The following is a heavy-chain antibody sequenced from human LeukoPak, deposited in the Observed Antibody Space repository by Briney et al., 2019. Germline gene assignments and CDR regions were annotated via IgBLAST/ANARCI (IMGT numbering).Heavy chain of an antibody. CDR2: IYTSGGT. Sequence: SETLSLTCTVSGGSISSGSYYWSWIRQPAGKGLEWIGRIYTSGGTNYNPSLKSRVTISVDTSKNQFSLKLSSVTAADTAVYYCARFPGSDTIFGVVIMGDAFDIWGQGTMVTVSS. V-gene: IGHV4-61*02. D-gene: IGHD3-3*01. CDR1: GGSISSGSYY. J-gene: IGHJ3*02. CDR3: ARFPGSDTIFGVVIMGDAFDI.